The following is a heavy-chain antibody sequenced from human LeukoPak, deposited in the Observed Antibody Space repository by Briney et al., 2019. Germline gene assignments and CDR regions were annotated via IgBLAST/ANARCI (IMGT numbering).Heavy chain of an antibody. CDR1: GGSISSSNW. D-gene: IGHD3-22*01. CDR3: ARDRGSGSGYYAFWYFDL. Sequence: SGTLSLTCAVSGGSISSSNWWSWVRQPPGQGLEWIGYIYYNGDTYYNPSLKSRVSISADTSKNQFFLKLSSVTAADTAVYYCARDRGSGSGYYAFWYFDLWGRGTQVTVSS. J-gene: IGHJ2*01. CDR2: IYYNGDT. V-gene: IGHV4-4*02.